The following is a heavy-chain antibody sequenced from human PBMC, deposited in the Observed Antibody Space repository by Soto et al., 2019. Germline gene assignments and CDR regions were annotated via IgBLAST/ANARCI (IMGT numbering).Heavy chain of an antibody. CDR3: ATELIRQQSQTCDY. Sequence: ASVKVSCKASGYNFNSYTISWVRQAPGQGLEWMGRISAYNGNTKYAQKVQGRVTMTTDTSTSTAYMELRSLRSDDTAVYYCATELIRQQSQTCDYWG. D-gene: IGHD1-1*01. CDR1: GYNFNSYT. J-gene: IGHJ4*01. V-gene: IGHV1-18*01. CDR2: ISAYNGNT.